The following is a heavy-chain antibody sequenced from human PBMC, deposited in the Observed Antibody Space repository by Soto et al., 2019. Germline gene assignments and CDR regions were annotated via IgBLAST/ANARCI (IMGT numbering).Heavy chain of an antibody. CDR2: IYYSGST. CDR1: GGSISSTKYY. CDR3: ARRPPTTVTTAYYGMDV. Sequence: XETLSLTSTVSGGSISSTKYYCGWIRHPPGKGLEWIGSIYYSGSTYYNPSLKSRLTMSIDTSKNHFSLKLSSVTAADTAVYYCARRPPTTVTTAYYGMDVWGQGTTVTVSS. D-gene: IGHD4-17*01. V-gene: IGHV4-39*02. J-gene: IGHJ6*02.